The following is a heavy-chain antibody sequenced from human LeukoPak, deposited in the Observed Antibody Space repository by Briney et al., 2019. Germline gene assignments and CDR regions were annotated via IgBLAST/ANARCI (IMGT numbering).Heavy chain of an antibody. Sequence: GGSLRLSCAASGFTFSSYSMNWVRQAPGKGLEWVSSISSSSSYTYYADSVKGRFTISRGNAKNSLYLQMNSLRAEDTAVYYCARDRARSYYYDSSGYYSPFDYWGQGTLVTVSS. D-gene: IGHD3-22*01. CDR3: ARDRARSYYYDSSGYYSPFDY. CDR1: GFTFSSYS. J-gene: IGHJ4*02. V-gene: IGHV3-21*01. CDR2: ISSSSSYT.